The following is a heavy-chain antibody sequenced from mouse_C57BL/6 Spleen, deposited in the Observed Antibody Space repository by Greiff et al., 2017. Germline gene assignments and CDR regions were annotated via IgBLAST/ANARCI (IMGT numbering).Heavy chain of an antibody. V-gene: IGHV1-72*01. D-gene: IGHD4-1*01. CDR1: GYTFTSYW. Sequence: QVQLQQPGAELVKPGASVKLSCKASGYTFTSYWMHWVKQRPGRGLEWIGRIDPNSGGTKYNEKFKSKATLTVDKPSSTASIQLSSLTSEDSAVYYCALGRNYYAMDYWGQGTSVTVSS. J-gene: IGHJ4*01. CDR3: ALGRNYYAMDY. CDR2: IDPNSGGT.